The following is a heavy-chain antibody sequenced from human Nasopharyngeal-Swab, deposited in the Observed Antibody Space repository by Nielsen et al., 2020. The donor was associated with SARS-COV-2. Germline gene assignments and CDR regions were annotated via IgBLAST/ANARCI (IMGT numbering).Heavy chain of an antibody. Sequence: GGSLRLSCVDSGVRFSSYAMSWVRQAPRKGLEWLSVIHNDGNTYYGDSVKGKFTISRDNSKNTLYLQMDSLRAEDTAVYYCASLARDYWGQGTLVTVSS. V-gene: IGHV3-66*01. CDR1: GVRFSSYA. CDR2: IHNDGNT. CDR3: ASLARDY. J-gene: IGHJ4*02.